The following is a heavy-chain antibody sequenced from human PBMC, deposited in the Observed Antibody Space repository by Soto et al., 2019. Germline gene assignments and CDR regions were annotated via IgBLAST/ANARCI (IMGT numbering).Heavy chain of an antibody. CDR3: AREFTKVTTSAFDY. CDR2: IYYSGST. Sequence: SETLSLTCTVSGGSISSGDYYWSWIRQPPGKGLEWIGYIYYSGSTYYNPSLKSRVTISVDTSKNQFSLKLSSVTAADTAVYYCAREFTKVTTSAFDYWGQGTLVTVSS. CDR1: GGSISSGDYY. J-gene: IGHJ4*02. V-gene: IGHV4-30-4*01. D-gene: IGHD4-17*01.